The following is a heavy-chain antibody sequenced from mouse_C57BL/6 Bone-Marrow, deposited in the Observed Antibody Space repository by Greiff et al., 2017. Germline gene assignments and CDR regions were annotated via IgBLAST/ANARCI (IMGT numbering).Heavy chain of an antibody. D-gene: IGHD4-1*01. CDR2: IDPSDSYT. Sequence: QVQLQQPGAELVRPGTSVKLSCKASGYTFTSYWMHWVKQRPGQGLEWIGVIDPSDSYTNYNQKFKGKATLPVDTSSSTAYMQLSSLTSEDSAVYYCARDWGEDYWGQGTTLTVSS. CDR1: GYTFTSYW. J-gene: IGHJ2*01. CDR3: ARDWGEDY. V-gene: IGHV1-59*01.